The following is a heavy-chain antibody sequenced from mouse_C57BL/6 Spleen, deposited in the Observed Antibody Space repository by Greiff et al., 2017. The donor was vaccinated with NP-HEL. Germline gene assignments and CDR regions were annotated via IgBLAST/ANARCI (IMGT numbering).Heavy chain of an antibody. CDR3: ARAASVVRGYFDY. Sequence: EVQLQQSGPELVKPGASVKISCKASGYTFTDYYMNWVKQSHGKSLEWIGDINPNNGGTSYNQKFKGKATLTVDKSSSTAYMELRSLTSEDSAVYYCARAASVVRGYFDYWGQGTTLTVAS. CDR1: GYTFTDYY. D-gene: IGHD1-1*02. CDR2: INPNNGGT. V-gene: IGHV1-26*01. J-gene: IGHJ2*01.